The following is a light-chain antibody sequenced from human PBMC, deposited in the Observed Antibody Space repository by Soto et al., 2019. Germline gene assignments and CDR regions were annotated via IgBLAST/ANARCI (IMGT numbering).Light chain of an antibody. CDR3: QQLNSYPLT. J-gene: IGKJ4*01. V-gene: IGKV1-8*01. CDR2: AAS. Sequence: AVRMKMSAASLSASKRDRVTITCRASQGISSYLAWYQQKPGKAPKLLIYAASTLQSGVPSRFSGSGSGTDFTLTISCLQSEDFATYSCQQLNSYPLTFGGGTKVDIK. CDR1: QGISSY.